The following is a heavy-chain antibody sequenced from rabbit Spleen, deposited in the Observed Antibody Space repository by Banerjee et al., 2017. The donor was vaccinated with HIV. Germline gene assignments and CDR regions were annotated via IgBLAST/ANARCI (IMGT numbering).Heavy chain of an antibody. Sequence: QLVESGGGLVKPEGSLTLSCKASGFDFSSYYMSWVRQAPGKGLEWIGDIDPIFGIAVYASWVNGRFTISSHNAQNTLYLQLNSLTAADTATYFCVREVAGKFNLWGQGTLVTVS. J-gene: IGHJ4*01. CDR2: IDPIFGIA. CDR3: VREVAGKFNL. V-gene: IGHV1S7*01. CDR1: GFDFSSYY. D-gene: IGHD4-1*01.